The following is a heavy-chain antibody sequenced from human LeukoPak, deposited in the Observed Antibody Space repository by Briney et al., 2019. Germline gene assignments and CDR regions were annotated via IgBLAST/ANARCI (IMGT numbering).Heavy chain of an antibody. CDR2: ISSDGSST. CDR3: ARSPVEVDGFDI. Sequence: PGGSLRLSCAASGFTFSSYWMYWVRQAPGKGLVWVSRISSDGSSTSYADSVKGRCSISGDNAKNTLYLQMNSLRAEDTAMYYCARSPVEVDGFDIWGQGTMVTVSS. CDR1: GFTFSSYW. D-gene: IGHD2-2*01. J-gene: IGHJ3*02. V-gene: IGHV3-74*01.